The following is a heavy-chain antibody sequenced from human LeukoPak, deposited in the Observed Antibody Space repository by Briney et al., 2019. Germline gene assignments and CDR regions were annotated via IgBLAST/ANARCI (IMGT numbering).Heavy chain of an antibody. CDR2: IWYDGSNK. D-gene: IGHD7-27*01. Sequence: PGGSLRLSCAASGFTFSSYAMHWVRQAPGKGLEWVAVIWYDGSNKYYADSVKGRFTISRDNSKNTLYLQMNSLRAEDTAVYYCARAGEHAGFDYWGQGTLVTVSS. J-gene: IGHJ4*02. V-gene: IGHV3-33*08. CDR1: GFTFSSYA. CDR3: ARAGEHAGFDY.